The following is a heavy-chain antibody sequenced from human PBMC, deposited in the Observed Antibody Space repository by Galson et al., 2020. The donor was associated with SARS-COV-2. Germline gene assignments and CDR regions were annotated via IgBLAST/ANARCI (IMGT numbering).Heavy chain of an antibody. D-gene: IGHD3-3*01. CDR3: AKDRFLEWLWVPNWFDP. CDR1: GFTFSSYA. CDR2: ISGSGGST. V-gene: IGHV3-23*01. J-gene: IGHJ5*02. Sequence: GGSLRLSCAASGFTFSSYAMSWVRQAPGKGLEWVSAISGSGGSTYYADSVKGRFTISRDNSKNTLYLQMNSLRAEDTAVYYCAKDRFLEWLWVPNWFDPWGQGTLVTVSS.